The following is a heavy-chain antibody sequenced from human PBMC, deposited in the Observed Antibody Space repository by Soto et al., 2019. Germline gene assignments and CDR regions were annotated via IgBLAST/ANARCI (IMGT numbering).Heavy chain of an antibody. Sequence: PGGSLRISCAASGFTVSSNYMSCVRQAPGKGLEWVSVIYSGGSTYYADSVKGRFTISRDNSKNTLYLQMNSLRAEDTAVYYCARGAVNWFASWGQRSLVLVSS. CDR1: GFTVSSNY. CDR3: ARGAVNWFAS. CDR2: IYSGGST. V-gene: IGHV3-53*01. J-gene: IGHJ5*01.